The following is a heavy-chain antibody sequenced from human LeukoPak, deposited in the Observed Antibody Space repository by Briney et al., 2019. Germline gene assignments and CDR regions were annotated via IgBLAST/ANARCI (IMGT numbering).Heavy chain of an antibody. Sequence: PSETLSLTCAVYGGSFSGYYWSWIRQPPGKGLEWIGEINHSGSTNYNPSLKSRVTISVDTSKNQFSLNVSSVTAADTAVYYCARDKGGYKNGGFDFWGQGTLVTVSS. J-gene: IGHJ4*02. CDR1: GGSFSGYY. CDR3: ARDKGGYKNGGFDF. V-gene: IGHV4-34*01. D-gene: IGHD2-8*01. CDR2: INHSGST.